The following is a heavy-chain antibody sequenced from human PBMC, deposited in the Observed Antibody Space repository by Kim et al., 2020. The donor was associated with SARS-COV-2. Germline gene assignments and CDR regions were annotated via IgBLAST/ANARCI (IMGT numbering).Heavy chain of an antibody. CDR3: AKGRVSNYGGYDY. CDR1: GFTFSSYG. V-gene: IGHV3-30*18. J-gene: IGHJ4*02. CDR2: ISYDGSNK. Sequence: GGSLRLSCAASGFTFSSYGMHWVRQAPGKGLEWVAVISYDGSNKYYADSVKGRFTISRDNSKNTLYLQMNSLRAEDTAVYYCAKGRVSNYGGYDYWGQGTLVTVSS. D-gene: IGHD4-17*01.